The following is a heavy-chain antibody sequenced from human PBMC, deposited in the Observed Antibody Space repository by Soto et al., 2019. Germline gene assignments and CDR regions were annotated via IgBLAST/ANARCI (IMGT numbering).Heavy chain of an antibody. CDR1: GTSISSSYW. D-gene: IGHD2-8*02. CDR2: MYHSGIT. V-gene: IGHV4-4*02. Sequence: PSETLSLTCFVSGTSISSSYWWPWLRQAPGKGLEWIGEMYHSGITNYNPSLKSRVTMSVDKSNNQFSLKLTSVTAEDTAIYYCATLLFCIDTVVSDIYTWGQETPLTISS. CDR3: ATLLFCIDTVVSDIYT. J-gene: IGHJ4*02.